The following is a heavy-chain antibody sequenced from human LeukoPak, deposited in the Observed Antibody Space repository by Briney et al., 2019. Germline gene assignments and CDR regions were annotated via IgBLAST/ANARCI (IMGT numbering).Heavy chain of an antibody. CDR1: GSTVSNNY. Sequence: GGSLRLSCAASGSTVSNNYMSWVRQAPGKGLEWVSVVYSGGTTYYADSVKGRFTISRDNSKNTLYLQMNSLRAEDTAVYCCARVTVRGYIKDIYGMDVWGQGTTVIVSS. CDR2: VYSGGTT. V-gene: IGHV3-53*01. D-gene: IGHD3-10*01. J-gene: IGHJ6*02. CDR3: ARVTVRGYIKDIYGMDV.